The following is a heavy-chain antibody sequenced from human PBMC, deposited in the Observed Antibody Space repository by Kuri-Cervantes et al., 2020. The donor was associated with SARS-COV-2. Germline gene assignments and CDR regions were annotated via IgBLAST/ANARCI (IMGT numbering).Heavy chain of an antibody. CDR3: ARVDPRTDAYNHYYYGMDV. V-gene: IGHV3-7*02. Sequence: GGSLRLSCAASGFTFTSYWMSWVRQAPGKGLEWVANIKPDGSDKYYVDSVKGRFTISRDNAKNSLYLQMNSLRAEDTAVYFCARVDPRTDAYNHYYYGMDVWGQGTTVTVSS. CDR2: IKPDGSDK. J-gene: IGHJ6*02. CDR1: GFTFTSYW. D-gene: IGHD5-24*01.